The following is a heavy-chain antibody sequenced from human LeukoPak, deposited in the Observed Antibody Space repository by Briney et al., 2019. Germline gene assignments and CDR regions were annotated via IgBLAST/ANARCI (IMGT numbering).Heavy chain of an antibody. CDR1: GYTFTSYG. Sequence: SVKVSCKASGYTFTSYGISWVGQAPGQGLEWMGGIIPIFGTTNSAQKFQGRVTITADKSTSTAYMELSSLRSEDTAIYYCARGDILWFGESLFDYWGQGTLVIVSS. CDR2: IIPIFGTT. CDR3: ARGDILWFGESLFDY. J-gene: IGHJ4*02. D-gene: IGHD3-10*01. V-gene: IGHV1-69*06.